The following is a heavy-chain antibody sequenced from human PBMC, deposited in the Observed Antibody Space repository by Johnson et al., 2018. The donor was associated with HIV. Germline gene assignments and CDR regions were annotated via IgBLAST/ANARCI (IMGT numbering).Heavy chain of an antibody. V-gene: IGHV3-33*06. Sequence: QVQLVESGGGVVQPGRSLRLSCAASGFTFSNYGMHWVRQAPGKGLEWVADIWFDGSNKYYADSVKGRFTISRDNSKNTLYLKMNSLRAEDTAVYYCAKEGITMEVDIWGQWTMVTVSS. J-gene: IGHJ3*02. CDR3: AKEGITMEVDI. CDR2: IWFDGSNK. D-gene: IGHD3-10*01. CDR1: GFTFSNYG.